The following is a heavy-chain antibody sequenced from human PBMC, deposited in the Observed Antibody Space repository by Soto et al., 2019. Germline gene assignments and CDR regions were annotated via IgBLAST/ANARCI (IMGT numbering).Heavy chain of an antibody. CDR1: GYTFTSYA. D-gene: IGHD6-13*01. V-gene: IGHV1-3*01. CDR3: ARDLAAVSHVFSRKIYYYYMDV. Sequence: ASVKVSCKASGYTFTSYAMHWVRQAPGQRLEWMGWINAGNGNTKYSQKFQGRVTITRDTSASTAYMELSSLRSEDTAVYYCARDLAAVSHVFSRKIYYYYMDVWGKGTTVTVSS. CDR2: INAGNGNT. J-gene: IGHJ6*03.